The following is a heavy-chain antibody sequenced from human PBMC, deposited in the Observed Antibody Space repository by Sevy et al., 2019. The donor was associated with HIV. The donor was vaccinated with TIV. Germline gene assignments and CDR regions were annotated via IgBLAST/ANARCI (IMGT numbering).Heavy chain of an antibody. J-gene: IGHJ5*02. CDR3: ASSHFWSGFGWFDP. Sequence: SETLSLTCAVSGGSISSGGYSWSWIRQPPGKGLEWIGYIYHSGSTYYNPSLKSRVTISVDRSKNQFSLKLSSVTAADTAVYCCASSHFWSGFGWFDPWGQGTLVTVSS. CDR2: IYHSGST. V-gene: IGHV4-30-2*01. CDR1: GGSISSGGYS. D-gene: IGHD3-3*02.